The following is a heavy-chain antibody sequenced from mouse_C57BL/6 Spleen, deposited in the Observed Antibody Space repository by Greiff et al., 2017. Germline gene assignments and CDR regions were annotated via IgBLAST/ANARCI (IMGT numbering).Heavy chain of an antibody. D-gene: IGHD1-1*01. J-gene: IGHJ1*03. CDR2: IRNKANGYTT. CDR1: GFTFTDYY. Sequence: DVKLVESGGGLVQPGGSLSLSCAASGFTFTDYYMSWVRQPPGKALEWLGFIRNKANGYTTEYSASVKGRFTISRDNSQSILYLQMNALRAEDIATYYCARSLYDSSYWCFDVWGTGTTVTVSS. V-gene: IGHV7-3*01. CDR3: ARSLYDSSYWCFDV.